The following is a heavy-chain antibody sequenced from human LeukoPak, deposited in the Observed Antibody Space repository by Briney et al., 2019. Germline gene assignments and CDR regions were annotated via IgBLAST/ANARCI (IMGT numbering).Heavy chain of an antibody. V-gene: IGHV4-4*07. CDR2: IYTSGST. CDR1: GGSISSYY. CDR3: ASPVTGYSSGWYSTDY. J-gene: IGHJ4*02. Sequence: SETLSLTCTVSGGSISSYYWSWIRQPAGKGLEWIGRIYTSGSTNYNPSLKSRVTISVDTSKNQFSLKLSSVTAADTAVYYCASPVTGYSSGWYSTDYWGQGTLVTVSS. D-gene: IGHD6-19*01.